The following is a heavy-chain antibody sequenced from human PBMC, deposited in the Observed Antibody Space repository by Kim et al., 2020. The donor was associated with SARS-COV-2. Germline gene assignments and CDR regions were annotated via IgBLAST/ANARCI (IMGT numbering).Heavy chain of an antibody. Sequence: SETLSLTCSVYGASFRNYYSSWFRQPPGKGLEWIGEIHPSGSTSHNPSLQSRVTISIDSSKDDLSLKLTSVTAADTAVYFCAWGQDRAKAAYWGQGALVTVSS. CDR3: AWGQDRAKAAY. V-gene: IGHV4-34*01. J-gene: IGHJ4*02. CDR1: GASFRNYY. CDR2: IHPSGST. D-gene: IGHD5-18*01.